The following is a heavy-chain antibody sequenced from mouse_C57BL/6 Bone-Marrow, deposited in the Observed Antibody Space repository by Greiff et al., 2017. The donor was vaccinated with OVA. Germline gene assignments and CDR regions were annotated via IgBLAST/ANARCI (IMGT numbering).Heavy chain of an antibody. CDR3: ARRKAMDYDY. CDR1: GYTFTSYD. Sequence: QVQLKESGPELVKPGASVKLSCKASGYTFTSYDINWVKQRPGQGLEWIGWIYPRDGSTNYNEKFKGKATLTVDTSSSTAYMELHSLTSEDSAVYFCARRKAMDYDYWGQGTTLTVSS. CDR2: IYPRDGST. V-gene: IGHV1-85*01. J-gene: IGHJ2*01. D-gene: IGHD1-1*02.